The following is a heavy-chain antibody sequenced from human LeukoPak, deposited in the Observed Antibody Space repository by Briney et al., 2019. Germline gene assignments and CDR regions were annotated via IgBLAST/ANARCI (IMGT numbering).Heavy chain of an antibody. Sequence: GGSLRLSCAASGFTFGSYSMSWVRQAPGKGLEWVSSISSTSTYIYYADSAKGRFTISRDNAKKSVSLEMSGLRVEDTAVYYCARVRSTYYDTSGPQFDPWGQGTLVTVSA. CDR2: ISSTSTYI. CDR1: GFTFGSYS. D-gene: IGHD3-22*01. J-gene: IGHJ5*02. V-gene: IGHV3-21*01. CDR3: ARVRSTYYDTSGPQFDP.